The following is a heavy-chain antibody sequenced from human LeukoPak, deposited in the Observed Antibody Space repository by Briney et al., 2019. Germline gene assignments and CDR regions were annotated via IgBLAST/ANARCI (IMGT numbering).Heavy chain of an antibody. CDR2: ICSSGSTI. CDR1: GVTFSDYY. J-gene: IGHJ4*02. CDR3: ARERVTYYYDSSGYYLDY. D-gene: IGHD3-22*01. Sequence: PGGALRLSCAASGVTFSDYYMSWIRPAPGEGLECVSYICSSGSTIYYADSVKGRFTISRDNAKNSLYLQMNSLRAEDTVVYYCARERVTYYYDSSGYYLDYWGQGTLVTVSS. V-gene: IGHV3-11*01.